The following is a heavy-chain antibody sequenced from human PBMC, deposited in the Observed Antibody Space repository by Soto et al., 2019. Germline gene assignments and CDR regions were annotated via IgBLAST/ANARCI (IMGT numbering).Heavy chain of an antibody. CDR2: ISGGGGST. V-gene: IGHV3-23*01. Sequence: PGGSLRLSSEASGFTFSSAAMSWVRQAPGEGLEWVSTISGGGGSTYYADSVKGRFTISRDNSRNTLYLHMNSLRVEDTALYYCAKTPSQMGGSYHLWGQGTLVTAPQ. J-gene: IGHJ5*02. CDR3: AKTPSQMGGSYHL. CDR1: GFTFSSAA. D-gene: IGHD1-26*01.